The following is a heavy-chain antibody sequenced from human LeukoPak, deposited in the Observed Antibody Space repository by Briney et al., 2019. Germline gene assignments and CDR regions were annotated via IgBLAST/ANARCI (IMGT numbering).Heavy chain of an antibody. V-gene: IGHV5-51*01. J-gene: IGHJ4*02. D-gene: IGHD1-26*01. Sequence: GESLKISCKGSGYSFTSYWIAWVRQMPVKGLEWMGIIYPGDSDTRYSPSFQGQVTFSADKSISTAYLQWSSLKASDTAMYYCARIHLPGIPGAFDCWGQGTQITVSS. CDR2: IYPGDSDT. CDR3: ARIHLPGIPGAFDC. CDR1: GYSFTSYW.